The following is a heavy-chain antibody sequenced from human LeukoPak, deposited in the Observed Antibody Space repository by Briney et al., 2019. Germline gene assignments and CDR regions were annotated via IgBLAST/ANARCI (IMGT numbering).Heavy chain of an antibody. V-gene: IGHV1-69*13. CDR1: GGTFISYA. CDR3: ARENISPRWEPGYFDY. Sequence: GASVKVSCKASGGTFISYAISWVRQAPGQGLEWMGGIIPIFGTANYAQKFQGRVTITADESTSTAYIELSSLRSEDTAVYYCARENISPRWEPGYFDYWGQGTLVTVSS. J-gene: IGHJ4*02. CDR2: IIPIFGTA. D-gene: IGHD1-26*01.